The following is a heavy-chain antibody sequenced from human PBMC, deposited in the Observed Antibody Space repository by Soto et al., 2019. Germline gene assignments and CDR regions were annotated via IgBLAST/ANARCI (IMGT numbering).Heavy chain of an antibody. Sequence: SETLSLTCTVSGGSISSGGYYWSWIRQHPGKGLEWIGYIYYSGSTYYNPSLKSRVTISVDTSKNQFSLKLSSVTAADTAVYYCARLSSGYYQTVLDYWGQGTLVTVSS. V-gene: IGHV4-31*03. D-gene: IGHD3-22*01. CDR1: GGSISSGGYY. CDR3: ARLSSGYYQTVLDY. CDR2: IYYSGST. J-gene: IGHJ4*02.